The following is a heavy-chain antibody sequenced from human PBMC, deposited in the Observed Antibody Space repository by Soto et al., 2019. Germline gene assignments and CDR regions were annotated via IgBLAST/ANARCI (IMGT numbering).Heavy chain of an antibody. CDR1: GGSISGSSYY. CDR2: IYYDGST. J-gene: IGHJ4*02. CDR3: ARPRYCDWLGGFDY. D-gene: IGHD3-9*01. Sequence: SETLSLTCSVSGGSISGSSYYWGWIRQPPGQGLEWIGSIYYDGSTYYNPSLRSRVTISVDTSKNQFSLMLRPVTAADTAVYYWARPRYCDWLGGFDYWGQGTRVTVSS. V-gene: IGHV4-39*01.